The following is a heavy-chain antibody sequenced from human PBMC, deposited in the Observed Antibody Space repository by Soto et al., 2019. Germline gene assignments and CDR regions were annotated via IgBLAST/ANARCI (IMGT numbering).Heavy chain of an antibody. Sequence: GGSLRLSCAASGFSFSSYWMHWLRQVPGKGLVWVSRINGDGSNTTYADSVKGRFTISRDNTKNTLYLQMNSLRVEDTAVYYCARASGSNIHFDYWGQGTLVTVS. J-gene: IGHJ4*02. CDR2: INGDGSNT. CDR1: GFSFSSYW. V-gene: IGHV3-74*01. D-gene: IGHD1-26*01. CDR3: ARASGSNIHFDY.